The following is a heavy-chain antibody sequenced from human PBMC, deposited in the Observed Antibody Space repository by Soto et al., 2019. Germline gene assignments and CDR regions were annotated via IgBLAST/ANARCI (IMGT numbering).Heavy chain of an antibody. CDR2: IYYSGST. Sequence: SLTCTVSGGSVSSGSYYWSWIRQPPGKGLEWIGYIYYSGSTNYNPSLKSRVTISVDTSKNQFSLKLSSVTAADTAVYYCARGGRGIAAAGTFFDYWGQGTLVTVSS. V-gene: IGHV4-61*01. CDR1: GGSVSSGSYY. CDR3: ARGGRGIAAAGTFFDY. D-gene: IGHD6-13*01. J-gene: IGHJ4*02.